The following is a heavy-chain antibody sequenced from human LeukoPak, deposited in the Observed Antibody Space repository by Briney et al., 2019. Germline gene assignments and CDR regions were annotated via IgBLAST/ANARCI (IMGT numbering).Heavy chain of an antibody. J-gene: IGHJ4*02. V-gene: IGHV3-23*01. Sequence: GGALRLSCAASGFTFSSYAMSWVRRAPGKGLEWVSAISGSGGSTYYADCEKGRFTISRDNSKNTLYLQMHSLRAEDTAVYYCAKARDGYKFDYWGQGTLVTVSP. CDR1: GFTFSSYA. D-gene: IGHD5-12*01. CDR2: ISGSGGST. CDR3: AKARDGYKFDY.